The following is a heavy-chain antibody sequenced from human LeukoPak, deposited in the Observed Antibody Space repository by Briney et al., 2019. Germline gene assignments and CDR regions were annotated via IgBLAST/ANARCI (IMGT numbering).Heavy chain of an antibody. Sequence: PSETLSLTCTVSGGSLSSYYWSWIRQPPGKGLEWIGYIYYSGSTNYNPSLKSRVTISVDTSKNQFSLKLSSVTAADTAVYYCARHFYSSSWSYHYYMDVWGKGTTVTVSS. V-gene: IGHV4-59*08. J-gene: IGHJ6*03. CDR1: GGSLSSYY. D-gene: IGHD6-13*01. CDR2: IYYSGST. CDR3: ARHFYSSSWSYHYYMDV.